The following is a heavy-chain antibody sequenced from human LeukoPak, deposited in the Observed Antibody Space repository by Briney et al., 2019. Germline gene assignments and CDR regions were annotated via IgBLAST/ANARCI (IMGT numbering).Heavy chain of an antibody. D-gene: IGHD3-22*01. CDR1: GFTFSDYA. J-gene: IGHJ4*02. Sequence: GGSLRLSCAASGFTFSDYAMIWVRQAPGKGLEWVSSSSSSGRYIYYADSVKGRFTISRDNSKNTLYLQMNSLRAEDTAVYYCAKEPHSSGYPFDYWGQGTLVTVSS. V-gene: IGHV3-23*01. CDR2: SSSSGRYI. CDR3: AKEPHSSGYPFDY.